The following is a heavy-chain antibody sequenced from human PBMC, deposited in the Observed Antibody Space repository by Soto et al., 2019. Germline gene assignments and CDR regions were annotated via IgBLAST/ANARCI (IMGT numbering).Heavy chain of an antibody. J-gene: IGHJ6*02. CDR2: LDQSGGT. CDR3: AREDRYGWSGESLDV. V-gene: IGHV4-34*01. Sequence: QVQLQQWGAGLLKASETLSLTCAVVGDSLRGQSWNWIRQSPGKGLEWIGELDQSGGTNYNPSLKSRAIISDGTSKNQFSLTLTSVTAADTAVYYCAREDRYGWSGESLDVWGQGTTVTVSS. D-gene: IGHD3-16*02. CDR1: GDSLRGQS.